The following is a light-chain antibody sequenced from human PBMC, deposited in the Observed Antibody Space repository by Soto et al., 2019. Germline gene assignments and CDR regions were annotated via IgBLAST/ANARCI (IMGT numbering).Light chain of an antibody. V-gene: IGKV3-20*01. J-gene: IGKJ5*01. CDR3: QQYGSSPIT. Sequence: EIVLTQAPGTLSLSPGERATLSCRASETISSSYLAWYQQKPGQAPRLLIYGSSSRATGIPDRFSGSGSGTDFTLTISRLEPEDFAVYYCQQYGSSPITFGQGTRLEIK. CDR2: GSS. CDR1: ETISSSY.